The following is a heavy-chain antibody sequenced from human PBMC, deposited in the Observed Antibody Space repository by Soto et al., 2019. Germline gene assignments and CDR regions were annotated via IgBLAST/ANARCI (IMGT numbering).Heavy chain of an antibody. CDR3: ARDLEPGNREATIKWLEP. V-gene: IGHV1-18*01. CDR2: ISAYNGNT. CDR1: GYTFTSYG. Sequence: GASLKVDCKTAGYTFTSYGISCVRHTHGQGLEWMGWISAYNGNTNYAQNLQGRVTMTTDTSTSTAYMELRSLRSDDTAVYYCARDLEPGNREATIKWLEPWGQGTQVTVSS. J-gene: IGHJ5*02. D-gene: IGHD5-12*01.